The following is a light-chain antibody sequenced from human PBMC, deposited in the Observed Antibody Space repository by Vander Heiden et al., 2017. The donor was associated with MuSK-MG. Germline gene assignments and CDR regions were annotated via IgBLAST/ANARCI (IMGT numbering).Light chain of an antibody. CDR3: NARDSSGNPYVV. CDR1: SLRSYY. V-gene: IGLV3-19*01. Sequence: SSELPQDPAVSVALGQTVGITCQGDSLRSYYASWYQQKPGQAPVLVIYGKNNRPSGIPDRFSGSSSGNTASLTITGAQAEEEADYYCNARDSSGNPYVVFGGGTKLTVL. CDR2: GKN. J-gene: IGLJ2*01.